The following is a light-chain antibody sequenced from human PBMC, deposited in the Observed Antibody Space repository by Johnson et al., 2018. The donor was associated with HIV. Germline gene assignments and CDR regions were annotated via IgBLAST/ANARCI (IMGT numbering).Light chain of an antibody. Sequence: QSVLTQPPSVSAAPGQKVTISCSGSSSNIGNNYVSWYQQLPGTAPKLLIYENNKRPSGIPDRFSGSKSGTSATLGITGPQTGDEADYYCGTWDGRRSGYGCGTGTKVTVL. CDR3: GTWDGRRSGYG. J-gene: IGLJ1*01. CDR1: SSNIGNNY. V-gene: IGLV1-51*02. CDR2: ENN.